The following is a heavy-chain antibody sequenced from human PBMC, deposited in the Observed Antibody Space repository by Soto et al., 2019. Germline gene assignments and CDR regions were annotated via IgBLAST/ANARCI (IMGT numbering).Heavy chain of an antibody. D-gene: IGHD2-15*01. CDR3: ASHRAVVTLYYFDY. CDR1: GGSISSSSYY. Sequence: QLQLQESGPGLVKPSDTLSLTCTVSGGSISSSSYYWGWIRQPPGKGLEWIGSIYYRGSTYYTPSLKSRVTIFVDTSKNQFSLKLSSVTAADTAVYYCASHRAVVTLYYFDYWGQGTLVTVSS. J-gene: IGHJ4*02. CDR2: IYYRGST. V-gene: IGHV4-39*01.